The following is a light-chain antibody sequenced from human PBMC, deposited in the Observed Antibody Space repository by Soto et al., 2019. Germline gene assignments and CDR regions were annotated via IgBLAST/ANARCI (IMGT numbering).Light chain of an antibody. CDR1: QSLAHSNGNTY. CDR3: MQATHFPRT. Sequence: DVVMTQTPLSSPVALGQPASLSCRSSQSLAHSNGNTYLSWLQQRPGQPPRLLIYKVSNRLSGVPDRFSGSGAGTDFTLNISRVEAEDVGLYYCMQATHFPRTFGQGTKVEIK. V-gene: IGKV2-24*01. J-gene: IGKJ1*01. CDR2: KVS.